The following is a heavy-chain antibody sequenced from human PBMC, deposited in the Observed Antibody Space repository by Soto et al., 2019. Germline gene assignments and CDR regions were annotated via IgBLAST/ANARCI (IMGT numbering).Heavy chain of an antibody. CDR3: ARGDRGAFDL. J-gene: IGHJ3*01. CDR1: GFTFSYYW. Sequence: EVQLLESGGGLVQPGESLRLSCAASGFTFSYYWMHWVRQAPGMGLVWDSRIHSDGSSTTYADSVKGRFTISRDNARNTLYLQMNSLRAEDTAVYYCARGDRGAFDLWGQGTVLTVSS. D-gene: IGHD1-26*01. V-gene: IGHV3-74*01. CDR2: IHSDGSST.